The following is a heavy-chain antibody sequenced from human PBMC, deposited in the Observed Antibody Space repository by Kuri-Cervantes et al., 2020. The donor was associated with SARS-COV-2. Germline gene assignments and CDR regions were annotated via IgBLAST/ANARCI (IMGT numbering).Heavy chain of an antibody. CDR1: GFTFESYV. J-gene: IGHJ4*02. CDR3: ARAYCGGDCEFDY. Sequence: GGSLRLSCAASGFTFESYVMNWVRQAPGKGLEWVSTISVSGGSTYYADSVKGRFTISRDSSENTLYLQMNSLRAEDTAVYYCARAYCGGDCEFDYWGQGTLVTVSS. D-gene: IGHD2-21*02. CDR2: ISVSGGST. V-gene: IGHV3-23*01.